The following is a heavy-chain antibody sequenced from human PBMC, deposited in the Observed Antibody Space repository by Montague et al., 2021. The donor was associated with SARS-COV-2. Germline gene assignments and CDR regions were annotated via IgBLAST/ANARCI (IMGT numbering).Heavy chain of an antibody. Sequence: PALVKPTQTLTLTCTFSGLSLSTSGMRASWIRQPPGKALEWLARXDWDDDKFYSTSLKTRLTISKDTSKNQVALTMTNMDPVDTATYYCARSYYDILTAYSTPFDYWGQGTLVTVSS. V-gene: IGHV2-70*04. CDR2: XDWDDDK. J-gene: IGHJ4*02. D-gene: IGHD3-9*01. CDR1: GLSLSTSGMR. CDR3: ARSYYDILTAYSTPFDY.